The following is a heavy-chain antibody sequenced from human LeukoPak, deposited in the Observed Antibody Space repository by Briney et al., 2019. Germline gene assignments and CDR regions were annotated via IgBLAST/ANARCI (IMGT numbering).Heavy chain of an antibody. CDR2: ISGSGSNT. CDR1: GFIFSSHA. Sequence: GGSLRLSCEASGFIFSSHAMSWVRQAPGKGLEWVSGISGSGSNTYYADTVKGRFTISRDNSKSMLFLQLNSLRAEDTALYYCARDLHYYVAMDVWGQGTTVTVSS. V-gene: IGHV3-23*01. D-gene: IGHD3-10*02. CDR3: ARDLHYYVAMDV. J-gene: IGHJ6*02.